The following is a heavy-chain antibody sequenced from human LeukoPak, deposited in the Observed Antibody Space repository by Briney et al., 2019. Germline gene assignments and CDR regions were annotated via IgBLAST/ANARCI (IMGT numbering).Heavy chain of an antibody. V-gene: IGHV1-69*05. CDR3: ARGLGNRDVWGSYRPTDNWFDP. D-gene: IGHD3-16*02. CDR2: ITPIFGTA. Sequence: AASVKVSCKASGGTFSIYAISWVRQAPGQGLEWMGGITPIFGTANYAQKFQGRVTITTDESTSTAYMELSSLRSEDTAVYYCARGLGNRDVWGSYRPTDNWFDPWGQGTLVTVSS. CDR1: GGTFSIYA. J-gene: IGHJ5*02.